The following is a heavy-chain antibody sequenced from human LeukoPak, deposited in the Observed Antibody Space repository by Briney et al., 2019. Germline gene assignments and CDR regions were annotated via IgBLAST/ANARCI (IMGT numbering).Heavy chain of an antibody. CDR1: EYTLTDYY. CDR2: INPNSGDT. CDR3: ARGRSVNYFGQDY. Sequence: WASVKVSCKASEYTLTDYYIHWVRQTPGQGLEWMGWINPNSGDTIYAQKFQGRVTMTRDTSINTAYMDLSSLTSDDTAVYFCARGRSVNYFGQDYWGQGTLVTVSS. D-gene: IGHD3-10*01. V-gene: IGHV1-2*02. J-gene: IGHJ4*02.